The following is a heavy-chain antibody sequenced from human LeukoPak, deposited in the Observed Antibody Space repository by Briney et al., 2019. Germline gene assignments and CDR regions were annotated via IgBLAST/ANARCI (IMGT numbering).Heavy chain of an antibody. CDR1: GGTFSSYA. Sequence: GASVKVSCKASGGTFSSYAISWVRQAPGQGLEWMGRIIPILGIANYAQKFRGRVTITADKSTSTAYMELSSLRSEDTAVYYCATRPFDSSGSFDYWGQGTLVTVSS. CDR2: IIPILGIA. J-gene: IGHJ4*02. V-gene: IGHV1-69*04. D-gene: IGHD3-22*01. CDR3: ATRPFDSSGSFDY.